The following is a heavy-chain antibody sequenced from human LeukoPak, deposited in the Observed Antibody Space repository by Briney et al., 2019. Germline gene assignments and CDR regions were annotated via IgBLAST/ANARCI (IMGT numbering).Heavy chain of an antibody. CDR1: GFTFSDYY. Sequence: GGSLRLSCAASGFTFSDYYMSWIRQAPGKGLEWVSYISSSGSTIYYADSVKGRFTISRDNAKNSLYPQMNSLRAEDTAVYYCASHLRLGGLLTWGQGTLVTASS. J-gene: IGHJ5*02. CDR3: ASHLRLGGLLT. V-gene: IGHV3-11*04. D-gene: IGHD3-16*01. CDR2: ISSSGSTI.